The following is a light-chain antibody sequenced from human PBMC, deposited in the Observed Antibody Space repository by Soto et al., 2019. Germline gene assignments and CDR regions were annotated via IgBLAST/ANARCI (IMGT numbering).Light chain of an antibody. CDR3: QQYHSFSFT. Sequence: GDRVTITCRASQSITYWLAWYQQKPGRAPKLLIYDVFNLQSGVPSRFSGSGSGTEFTLTISSLRPDDSATYYCQQYHSFSFTFGQGTKLEIK. V-gene: IGKV1-5*01. CDR1: QSITYW. CDR2: DVF. J-gene: IGKJ2*01.